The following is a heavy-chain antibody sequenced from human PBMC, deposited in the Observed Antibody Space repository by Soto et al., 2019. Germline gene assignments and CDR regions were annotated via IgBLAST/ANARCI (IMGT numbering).Heavy chain of an antibody. CDR1: GYTFSSYG. Sequence: GASVKVSCKASGYTFSSYGITWVRQAPGQGLEWMGWISAYNGNTNYAQKLQGRLTMTTDTSTSTAYMELRSLRSDDTAVYYCARGYTQSTVTPIRYWGQGTLVTSPQ. CDR2: ISAYNGNT. CDR3: ARGYTQSTVTPIRY. V-gene: IGHV1-18*01. D-gene: IGHD4-17*01. J-gene: IGHJ4*02.